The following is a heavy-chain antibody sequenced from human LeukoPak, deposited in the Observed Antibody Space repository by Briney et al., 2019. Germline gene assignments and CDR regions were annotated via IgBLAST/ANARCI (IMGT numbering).Heavy chain of an antibody. Sequence: ASETLSLTCAVYGGSFSGYYWSWIRQPPGKGLEWIGYIYYSGSTNYNPSLKSRVTISVDTSKNLFSLKLSSVTAADTAVYYCARSMVSYYYYGMDVWGQGTTVTVSS. CDR1: GGSFSGYY. J-gene: IGHJ6*02. D-gene: IGHD3-10*01. CDR3: ARSMVSYYYYGMDV. V-gene: IGHV4-59*08. CDR2: IYYSGST.